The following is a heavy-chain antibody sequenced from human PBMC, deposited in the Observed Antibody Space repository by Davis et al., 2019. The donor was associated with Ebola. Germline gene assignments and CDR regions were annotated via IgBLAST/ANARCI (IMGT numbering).Heavy chain of an antibody. D-gene: IGHD6-19*01. Sequence: ASVKVSCKASGGTFSSYAISWVRQAPGQGLEWMGWISAYNGNIKYAQNFQGRVTMTTDTSTSTVYMELRGLRSDDTAVYYCARDPPVGQWLVHSDYWGQGTLVTVSS. CDR3: ARDPPVGQWLVHSDY. CDR2: ISAYNGNI. CDR1: GGTFSSYA. J-gene: IGHJ4*02. V-gene: IGHV1-18*01.